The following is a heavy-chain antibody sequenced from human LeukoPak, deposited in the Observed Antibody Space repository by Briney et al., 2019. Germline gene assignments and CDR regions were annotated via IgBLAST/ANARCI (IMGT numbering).Heavy chain of an antibody. Sequence: GGSLRLSCAAFGFTFSSYAMSWVRQAPGKGLEWVSAISGSGGSTYYADSVKGRFTISRDNSKNTLYLQMNSLRAEDTAVYYCAKRDSSGYLRQPPDYWGQGTLVTVSS. CDR3: AKRDSSGYLRQPPDY. J-gene: IGHJ4*02. V-gene: IGHV3-23*01. D-gene: IGHD3-22*01. CDR2: ISGSGGST. CDR1: GFTFSSYA.